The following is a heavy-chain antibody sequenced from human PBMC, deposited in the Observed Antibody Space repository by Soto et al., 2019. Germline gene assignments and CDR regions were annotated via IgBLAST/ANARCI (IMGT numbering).Heavy chain of an antibody. CDR2: IYSGGST. CDR3: ARDGRYCSSTSCYYRT. V-gene: IGHV3-66*01. CDR1: GFTVSSNY. J-gene: IGHJ4*02. Sequence: EVQLVESGGGLVQPGGSLRLSCAASGFTVSSNYMSWVRQAPGKGLEWVSVIYSGGSTYYADSVKGRFTISRDNSKNTLYLRMNSRRAEDTAVYYCARDGRYCSSTSCYYRTWGQGTLVTVSS. D-gene: IGHD2-2*01.